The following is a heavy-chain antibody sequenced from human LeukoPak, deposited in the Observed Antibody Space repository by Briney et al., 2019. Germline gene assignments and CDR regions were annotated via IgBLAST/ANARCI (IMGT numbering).Heavy chain of an antibody. J-gene: IGHJ4*02. CDR3: VRPLRTTYASGSPEDY. V-gene: IGHV3-7*01. CDR1: GFTFTSYW. D-gene: IGHD3-10*01. CDR2: IKQEGSEK. Sequence: GGSLRVSCAASGFTFTSYWMSWVRQAPGKGLRWGANIKQEGSEKYYVDSVKGRFTISRDNSNNTVYLQMSSLRPEDTAVYYCVRPLRTTYASGSPEDYCGQGTLVTVSS.